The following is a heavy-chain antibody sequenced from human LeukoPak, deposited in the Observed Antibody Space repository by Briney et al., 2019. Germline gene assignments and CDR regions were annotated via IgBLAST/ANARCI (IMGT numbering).Heavy chain of an antibody. D-gene: IGHD2-2*01. CDR1: GYTFTGYY. Sequence: ASVKVSCKASGYTFTGYYMHWVRQAPGQGLEWMGWINPNSGGTNHAQKFQGRVTMTRDTSISTAYMELSRLRSDDTAVYYCARVSVLGYCSSTSCYGPFDYWGQGTLVTVSS. J-gene: IGHJ4*02. CDR2: INPNSGGT. V-gene: IGHV1-2*02. CDR3: ARVSVLGYCSSTSCYGPFDY.